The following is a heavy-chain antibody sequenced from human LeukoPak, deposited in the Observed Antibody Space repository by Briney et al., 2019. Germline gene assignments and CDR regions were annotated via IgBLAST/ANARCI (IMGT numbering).Heavy chain of an antibody. CDR3: ARDQQLSYYYYMDV. CDR2: ISSSSSTI. J-gene: IGHJ6*03. CDR1: GFTFSSYS. V-gene: IGHV3-48*01. D-gene: IGHD6-13*01. Sequence: TGGSLRLSCAASGFTFSSYSMNWVRQAPGKGLEWVSYISSSSSTIYYADSVKGRFTIPRDNAKNSLYLQMNSLRAEDTAVYYCARDQQLSYYYYMDVWGKGTTVTVSS.